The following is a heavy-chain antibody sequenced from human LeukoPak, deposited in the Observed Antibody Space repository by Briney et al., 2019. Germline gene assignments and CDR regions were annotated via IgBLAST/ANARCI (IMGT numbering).Heavy chain of an antibody. J-gene: IGHJ2*01. CDR2: IYNSGST. CDR3: ARDWGSGRYYDWYFDL. CDR1: GGSISSYY. D-gene: IGHD1-26*01. Sequence: SETLSLTCAVSGGSISSYYWSWIRQPAGKGLEWIGRIYNSGSTNYNPSLKSRVTMSVDPSKNQFSLKLSSVTAADTAVYYCARDWGSGRYYDWYFDLWGRGTLVTVSS. V-gene: IGHV4-4*07.